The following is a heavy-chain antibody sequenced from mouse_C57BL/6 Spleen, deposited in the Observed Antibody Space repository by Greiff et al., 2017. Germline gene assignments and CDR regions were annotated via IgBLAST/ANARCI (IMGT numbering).Heavy chain of an antibody. D-gene: IGHD2-3*01. Sequence: QVQLQQSGAELVKPGASVKISCKASGYAFSSYWMNWVKQRPGKGLEWIGQIYPGDGDTNYNGKFKGKATLTADKSSNTAYMQLSSLTSEDSAVYFCARARDGSWYFDVWGTGTTVTVSS. CDR2: IYPGDGDT. CDR1: GYAFSSYW. J-gene: IGHJ1*03. CDR3: ARARDGSWYFDV. V-gene: IGHV1-80*01.